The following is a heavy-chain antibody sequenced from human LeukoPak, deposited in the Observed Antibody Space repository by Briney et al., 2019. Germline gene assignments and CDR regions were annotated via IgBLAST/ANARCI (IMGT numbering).Heavy chain of an antibody. CDR1: GFTFSSYA. V-gene: IGHV3-30-3*01. CDR3: ARGGKYSSSSYPFDY. J-gene: IGHJ4*02. Sequence: GRSLRLSCAASGFTFSSYAMHWVRQAPGKGLEWVAVISYDGSNKYYADSVKGRFTISRDNSKNTLYLQMNSLRAEDTAVYYCARGGKYSSSSYPFDYWGQGTLVTVSS. D-gene: IGHD6-6*01. CDR2: ISYDGSNK.